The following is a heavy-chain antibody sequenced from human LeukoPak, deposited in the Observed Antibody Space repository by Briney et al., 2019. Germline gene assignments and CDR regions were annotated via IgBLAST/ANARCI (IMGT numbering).Heavy chain of an antibody. D-gene: IGHD3-22*01. CDR1: GYTFTSYG. CDR2: ISANNGNT. Sequence: ASVKVSCKASGYTFTSYGFTWVRQAPGQGLEWMGWISANNGNTKYAQKFQGRVTMTTDTSTSTAYMELRSVRSDDTAVYYCARPNYYDSSGLDYWGQGTLVTVSS. CDR3: ARPNYYDSSGLDY. J-gene: IGHJ4*02. V-gene: IGHV1-18*01.